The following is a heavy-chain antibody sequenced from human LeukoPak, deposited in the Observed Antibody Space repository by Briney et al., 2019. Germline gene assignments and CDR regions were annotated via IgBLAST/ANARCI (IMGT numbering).Heavy chain of an antibody. CDR2: IRYDGSNK. CDR3: AKDEDSSGYYYDGRALFDY. V-gene: IGHV3-30*02. CDR1: GFTFSSYG. J-gene: IGHJ4*02. Sequence: GGSLRLSCAASGFTFSSYGMHWVRQAPGKGLEWVAFIRYDGSNKYYADSVKGRFTISRDNSKNTLYLQMNSLRAEDTAVYYCAKDEDSSGYYYDGRALFDYWGQGTLVTVSS. D-gene: IGHD3-22*01.